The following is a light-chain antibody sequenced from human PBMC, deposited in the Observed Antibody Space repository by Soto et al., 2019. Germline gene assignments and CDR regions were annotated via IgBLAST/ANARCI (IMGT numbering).Light chain of an antibody. V-gene: IGKV3-15*01. CDR3: QQYNNWPPYT. J-gene: IGKJ2*01. Sequence: EIVMTQSPATLSVSPGERATLSCRASQSVSSNLAWYQQKPGQAPRLLIYGASTRATGIPARFSGSGSGTEFTLNIRSRQSEDFAVYYCQQYNNWPPYTFGQGTKLEIK. CDR1: QSVSSN. CDR2: GAS.